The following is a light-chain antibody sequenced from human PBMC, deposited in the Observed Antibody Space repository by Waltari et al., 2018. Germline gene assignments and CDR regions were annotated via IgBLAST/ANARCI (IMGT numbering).Light chain of an antibody. CDR3: QQVNTYPLYT. Sequence: IQFTQSPSLLSPSVGDRVTINCRASQGISSGLAWYQPKPGNPPQLLIYDTSSLKSGVPARFSGSGSGTDFTLTIDSLQPEDFATYYCQQVNTYPLYTFGQGTKL. V-gene: IGKV1-13*02. J-gene: IGKJ2*01. CDR2: DTS. CDR1: QGISSG.